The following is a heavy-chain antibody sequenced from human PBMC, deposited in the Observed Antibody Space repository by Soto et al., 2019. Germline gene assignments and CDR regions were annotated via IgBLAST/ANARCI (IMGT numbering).Heavy chain of an antibody. CDR1: GGIFHGYG. CDR2: IRVDGSNE. CDR3: ARDGIGGTVFRGYLDY. V-gene: IGHV3-33*01. Sequence: QEQLVESGGGVVQPGTSLRLSCAVPGGIFHGYGMHWVRQAPGKGLEWVAIIRVDGSNEEYADSVKGRFTISRDNSKNTLYLQMNTLGAEDTAVYYCARDGIGGTVFRGYLDYWGRGTVGTVSS. D-gene: IGHD3-16*01. J-gene: IGHJ4*02.